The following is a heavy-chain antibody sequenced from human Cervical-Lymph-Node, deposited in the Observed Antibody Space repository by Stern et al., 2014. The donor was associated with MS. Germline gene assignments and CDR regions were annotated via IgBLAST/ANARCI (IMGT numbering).Heavy chain of an antibody. Sequence: EVQLVESGGGLVQPGGSLRLSCAASGFTFSDHYMDWVRQAPGQGLEWVGRTRNKANSYTTEYAASVKGRFTISRDDSKNSLYLQMNSLKTEDTAVYYCALSPIYDFWSGSIYYYYGMDVWGQGTTVTVSS. CDR2: TRNKANSYTT. J-gene: IGHJ6*02. CDR3: ALSPIYDFWSGSIYYYYGMDV. CDR1: GFTFSDHY. D-gene: IGHD3-3*01. V-gene: IGHV3-72*01.